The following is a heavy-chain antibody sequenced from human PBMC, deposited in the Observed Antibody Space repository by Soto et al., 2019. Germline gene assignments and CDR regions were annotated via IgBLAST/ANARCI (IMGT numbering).Heavy chain of an antibody. J-gene: IGHJ4*02. V-gene: IGHV3-30*18. D-gene: IGHD6-13*01. CDR1: GFTFSIYG. Sequence: PGGSLRLSCAASGFTFSIYGMHWVRHAPGKGLEWVAVISYDGSNKYYADSVKGRFTISRDNSKNTLYLQMNSLRAEDTAVYYCAKLWGYSSSWYALNYWGQGTLVTVSS. CDR3: AKLWGYSSSWYALNY. CDR2: ISYDGSNK.